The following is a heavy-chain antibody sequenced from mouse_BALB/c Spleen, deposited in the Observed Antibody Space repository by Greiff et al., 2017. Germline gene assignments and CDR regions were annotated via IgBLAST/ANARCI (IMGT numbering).Heavy chain of an antibody. Sequence: EVKLQESGPGLVKPSQSLSLTCSVTGYSITSGYYWNWIRQFPGNKLEWMGYISYDGSNNYNPSLKNRISITRDTSKNQFFLKLNSVTTEDTATYHCARESYCSSSGFAYGGQGTVVTVSA. V-gene: IGHV3-6*02. D-gene: IGHD1-1*01. CDR1: GYSITSGYY. CDR2: ISYDGSN. J-gene: IGHJ3*01. CDR3: ARESYCSSSGFAY.